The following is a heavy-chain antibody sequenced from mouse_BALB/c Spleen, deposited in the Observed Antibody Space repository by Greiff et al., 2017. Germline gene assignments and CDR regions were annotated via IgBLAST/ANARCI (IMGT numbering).Heavy chain of an antibody. CDR1: GFTFSSYT. CDR3: TRDPPDYYGSRGFDY. Sequence: EVKLMESGGGLVKPGGSLKLSCAASGFTFSSYTMSWVRQTPEKRLEWVATISSGGSYTYYPDSVKGRFTISRDNAKNTLYLQMSSLKSEDTAMYYCTRDPPDYYGSRGFDYWGQGTTLTVSS. V-gene: IGHV5-6-4*01. D-gene: IGHD1-1*01. CDR2: ISSGGSYT. J-gene: IGHJ2*01.